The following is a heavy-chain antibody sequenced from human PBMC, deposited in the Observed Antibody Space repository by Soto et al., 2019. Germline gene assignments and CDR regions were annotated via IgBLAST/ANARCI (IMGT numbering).Heavy chain of an antibody. CDR3: ARGWEPPTYYFDY. D-gene: IGHD1-1*01. CDR2: IYYSGST. V-gene: IGHV4-31*03. J-gene: IGHJ4*02. Sequence: QVLLQESGPGLVKPSQTLSLTCTVSGGSISSGGYYWSWIRQHPGKGLEWIGYIYYSGSTYYNPSLKSRVTISVDTSKNQFSLKLSSVTAADTAVYYCARGWEPPTYYFDYWGQGTLVTVSS. CDR1: GGSISSGGYY.